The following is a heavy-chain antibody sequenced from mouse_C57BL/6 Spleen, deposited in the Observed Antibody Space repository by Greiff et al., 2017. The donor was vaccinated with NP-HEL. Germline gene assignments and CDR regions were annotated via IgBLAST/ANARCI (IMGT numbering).Heavy chain of an antibody. Sequence: VQLQQSGPELVKPGASVKISCKASGYTFTDYYMNWVKQSHGKSLEWIGDINPNNGGTSYNQKFKGKATLTVDKSSSTAYMELRSLTSEDSAVYYCARGGLLSDYWGQGTTLTVSS. CDR1: GYTFTDYY. V-gene: IGHV1-26*01. CDR3: ARGGLLSDY. D-gene: IGHD2-1*01. CDR2: INPNNGGT. J-gene: IGHJ2*01.